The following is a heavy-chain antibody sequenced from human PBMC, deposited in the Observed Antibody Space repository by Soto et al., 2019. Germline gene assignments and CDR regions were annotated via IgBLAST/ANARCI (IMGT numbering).Heavy chain of an antibody. V-gene: IGHV5-51*01. CDR2: IYPSDSDA. D-gene: IGHD3-16*01. Sequence: EVQLVQSGAEVRMSGESLKISCKGSGYSFRYYWISWVRQMPGKGLEWMGVIYPSDSDARYSPSLQGQVTISVDKSINTAYLQWSSLKASDTAMYFCARHSDWGSSSCNFDSWGQGTLVTVSS. CDR3: ARHSDWGSSSCNFDS. CDR1: GYSFRYYW. J-gene: IGHJ4*02.